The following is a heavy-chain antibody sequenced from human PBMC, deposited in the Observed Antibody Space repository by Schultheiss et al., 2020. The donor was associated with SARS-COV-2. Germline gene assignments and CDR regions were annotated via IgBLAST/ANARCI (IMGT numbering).Heavy chain of an antibody. CDR2: ISGSGGST. V-gene: IGHV3-23*01. J-gene: IGHJ2*01. D-gene: IGHD3-22*01. CDR3: ARTGDSSGYYPQGNWYFDL. Sequence: GGSLRLSCAASGFTFSSYAMSWVRQAPGKGLEWVSAISGSGGSTYYADSVKGRFTISRDNSKNTLYLQMNSLRAEDTAVYYCARTGDSSGYYPQGNWYFDLWGRGTLVTVSS. CDR1: GFTFSSYA.